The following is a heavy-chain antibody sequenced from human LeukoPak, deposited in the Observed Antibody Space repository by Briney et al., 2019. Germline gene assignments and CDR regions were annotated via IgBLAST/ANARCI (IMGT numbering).Heavy chain of an antibody. D-gene: IGHD4-17*01. V-gene: IGHV3-21*01. J-gene: IGHJ4*02. CDR3: ARDLLPTVTTGTFDY. CDR2: ISSSSSYI. CDR1: GFTFSSYS. Sequence: GGSLRLSCAASGFTFSSYSMNWVRQAPGKGREWVSSISSSSSYIYYADSVKGRFTISRDNAKNSLYLQMNSLRAEDTAVYYCARDLLPTVTTGTFDYWGQGTLVTVSS.